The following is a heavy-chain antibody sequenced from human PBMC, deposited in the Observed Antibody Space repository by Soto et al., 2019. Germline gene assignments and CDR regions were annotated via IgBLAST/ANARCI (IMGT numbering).Heavy chain of an antibody. CDR2: IIPIFGTA. J-gene: IGHJ4*02. V-gene: IGHV1-69*13. CDR3: ARDLGQLELLNY. CDR1: GGTFSSYA. D-gene: IGHD1-7*01. Sequence: GASVKVSCKASGGTFSSYAISWVRQAPGQGLEWMGGIIPIFGTANYAQKFQGRVTITADESTSTAYMELSSLRSEDTAVYYCARDLGQLELLNYWGQGTLVTVS.